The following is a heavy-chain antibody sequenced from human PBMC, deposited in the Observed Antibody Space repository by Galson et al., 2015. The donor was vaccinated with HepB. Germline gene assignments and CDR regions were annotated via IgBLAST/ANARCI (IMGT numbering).Heavy chain of an antibody. Sequence: SVKVSCKASGYTFTGYYMHWVRQAPGQGLEWMGRINPNSGGTNYAQKFQGRVTMTRDTSISTAYMELSRLRSDDTAVYYCARDTHQALGIAVASGMDVWGKGTTVTVSS. V-gene: IGHV1-2*06. CDR2: INPNSGGT. D-gene: IGHD6-19*01. CDR1: GYTFTGYY. CDR3: ARDTHQALGIAVASGMDV. J-gene: IGHJ6*04.